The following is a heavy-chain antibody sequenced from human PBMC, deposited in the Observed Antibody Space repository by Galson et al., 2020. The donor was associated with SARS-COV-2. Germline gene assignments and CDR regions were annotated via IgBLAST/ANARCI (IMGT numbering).Heavy chain of an antibody. J-gene: IGHJ4*02. D-gene: IGHD6-19*01. CDR2: ISYDGRKK. V-gene: IGHV3-30*04. CDR3: ASLAVAGSIFDY. Sequence: VRQGPGKGLEWVAVISYDGRKKYYADSVKGRFTISRDNSKNMLYLQMNSLRAEDTAVYYCASLAVAGSIFDYWGQGTLVTVSS.